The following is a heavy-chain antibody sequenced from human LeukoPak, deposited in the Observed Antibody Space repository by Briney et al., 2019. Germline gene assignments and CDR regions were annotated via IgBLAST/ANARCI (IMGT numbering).Heavy chain of an antibody. V-gene: IGHV3-23*01. CDR1: GFPFDDYA. CDR2: ISGSGGST. CDR3: AKDPLPEGSGSYRYFDY. J-gene: IGHJ4*02. Sequence: RGGSLRLSCAASGFPFDDYAMSWVRQAPGKGLEWVSAISGSGGSTYYADSVKGRFTISRDNSKNTLYLQMNSLRAEDTAVYYCAKDPLPEGSGSYRYFDYWGQGTLVTVSS. D-gene: IGHD3-10*01.